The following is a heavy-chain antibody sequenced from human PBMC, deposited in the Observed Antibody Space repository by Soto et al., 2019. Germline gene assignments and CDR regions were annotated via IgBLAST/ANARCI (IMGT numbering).Heavy chain of an antibody. CDR3: AREDGGSPFDY. J-gene: IGHJ4*02. CDR1: GFIFSEYA. Sequence: EVHVLESGGGLVQPVGSLRLSCVASGFIFSEYAMTWIRQAPGKGLEWVAGIIKSGGETYYTDSVKGRFTVSRDNSKNMLYLAMDSLRADDTALYYCAREDGGSPFDYWGQGTLVTVSS. D-gene: IGHD1-26*01. CDR2: IIKSGGET. V-gene: IGHV3-23*01.